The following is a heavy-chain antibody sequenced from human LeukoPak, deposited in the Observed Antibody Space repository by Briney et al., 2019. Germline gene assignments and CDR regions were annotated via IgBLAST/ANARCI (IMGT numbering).Heavy chain of an antibody. CDR2: TYYTSKWTG. J-gene: IGHJ5*02. D-gene: IGHD4-23*01. Sequence: SQTLSLTFAISGDSVSSGSSSWHWIRQSPSRGLEWLGRTYYTSKWTGDSALSVRSRIAITPDTSKNQFTLQLNSVTGDDTAVYYCVRRAKGNSYFDPWGQGTLVGVSS. CDR3: VRRAKGNSYFDP. V-gene: IGHV6-1*01. CDR1: GDSVSSGSSS.